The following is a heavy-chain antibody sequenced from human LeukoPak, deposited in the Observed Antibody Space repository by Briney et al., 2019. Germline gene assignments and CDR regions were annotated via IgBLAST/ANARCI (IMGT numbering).Heavy chain of an antibody. J-gene: IGHJ4*01. CDR2: ITAYNGNR. Sequence: ASVKVSCKTSGYTFSNYGISWVRQAPGQGLEWMGWITAYNGNRLCAQRFQGRITLTTDTSTSTSYMELRSLEYDDTAIYYCARDNDKVVDHWGQGTLVTVSS. CDR1: GYTFSNYG. CDR3: ARDNDKVVDH. V-gene: IGHV1-18*01. D-gene: IGHD1-1*01.